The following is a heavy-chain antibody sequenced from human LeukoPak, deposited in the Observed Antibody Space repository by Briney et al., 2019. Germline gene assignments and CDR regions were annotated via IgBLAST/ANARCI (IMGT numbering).Heavy chain of an antibody. CDR3: ARSVVAATNYFDY. Sequence: SETLSLTCTVSGGSMTNYYWSWIRQPPGKGLEWIGYIFYSGTTKYNPSLKSRVTMSVDTSKNQFSLKLSSVTAADTAVYYCARSVVAATNYFDYWGQGTLVTVSS. CDR1: GGSMTNYY. V-gene: IGHV4-59*12. J-gene: IGHJ4*02. D-gene: IGHD2-15*01. CDR2: IFYSGTT.